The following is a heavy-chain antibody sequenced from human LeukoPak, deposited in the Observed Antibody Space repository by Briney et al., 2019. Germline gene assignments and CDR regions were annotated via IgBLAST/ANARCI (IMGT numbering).Heavy chain of an antibody. J-gene: IGHJ4*02. V-gene: IGHV4-39*01. CDR1: GGSISSSSYY. CDR3: AEGYGDCYFDY. CDR2: IYYSGST. Sequence: PSETLSLTCTVSGGSISSSSYYWGWIRQPPGKGLEWIGSIYYSGSTYYNPSLKSRVTISVDTSKNQFSLKLSSVTAADTAVYYCAEGYGDCYFDYWGQGTLVTVSS. D-gene: IGHD4-17*01.